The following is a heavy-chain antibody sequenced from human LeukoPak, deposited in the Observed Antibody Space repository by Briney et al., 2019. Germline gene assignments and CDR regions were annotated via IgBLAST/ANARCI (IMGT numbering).Heavy chain of an antibody. Sequence: GESLKISGQGSGSSFTSYWIGWVRQMPGKGLEWMGIIYPGDSDTRYSPSFQGQVTISAAKSISTAYLKWSSLKASDTAMYYCARHVPDILTGFPYGLVDYWGQGTLVTVSS. V-gene: IGHV5-51*01. D-gene: IGHD3-9*01. CDR1: GSSFTSYW. CDR2: IYPGDSDT. CDR3: ARHVPDILTGFPYGLVDY. J-gene: IGHJ4*02.